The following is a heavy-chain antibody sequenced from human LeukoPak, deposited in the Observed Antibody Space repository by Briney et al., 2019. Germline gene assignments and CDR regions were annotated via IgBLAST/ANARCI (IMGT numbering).Heavy chain of an antibody. V-gene: IGHV4-30-2*01. Sequence: SETRSLTCAVSGGSISSGGYSWSWIRQPPGKGLEWIGYIYHSGSTYYNPSLKSRVTISVDRSKNQFSLKLSSVTAADTAVYYCARAPYYYYGMDVWGQGTTVTVSS. CDR1: GGSISSGGYS. CDR2: IYHSGST. CDR3: ARAPYYYYGMDV. J-gene: IGHJ6*02.